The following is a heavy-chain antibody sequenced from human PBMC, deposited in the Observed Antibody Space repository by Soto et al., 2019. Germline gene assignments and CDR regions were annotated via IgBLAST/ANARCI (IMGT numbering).Heavy chain of an antibody. CDR2: MNPNSGNT. CDR1: GYTFTSCD. CDR3: AREWDYGDSYYFDY. Sequence: ASVKVSCKASGYTFTSCDINWVRQATGQGLEWMGWMNPNSGNTGYAQKFQGRVTMTRNTSISTAYMELSSLRSEDTAVYYCAREWDYGDSYYFDYWGQGTLVTVSS. V-gene: IGHV1-8*01. D-gene: IGHD4-17*01. J-gene: IGHJ4*02.